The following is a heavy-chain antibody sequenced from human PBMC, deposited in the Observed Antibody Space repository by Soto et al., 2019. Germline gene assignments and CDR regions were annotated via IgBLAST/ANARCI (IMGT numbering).Heavy chain of an antibody. V-gene: IGHV3-33*01. CDR1: GFTFSSYG. CDR3: ARDAPYCGGDCYADAFDI. CDR2: IWYDGSNK. Sequence: QVQLVESGGGVVQPGRSLRLSCAASGFTFSSYGMHWVRQAPGKGLEWVAVIWYDGSNKYYADSVKGRFTISRANSKNTLYLQMNSLRAEDTAVYYCARDAPYCGGDCYADAFDIWGQGTMVTVSS. J-gene: IGHJ3*02. D-gene: IGHD2-21*02.